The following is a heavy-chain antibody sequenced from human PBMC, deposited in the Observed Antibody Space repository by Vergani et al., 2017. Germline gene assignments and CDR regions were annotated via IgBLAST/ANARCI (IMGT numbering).Heavy chain of an antibody. J-gene: IGHJ2*01. CDR1: GFTFDDYA. CDR2: INWNSDSI. V-gene: IGHV3-9*01. CDR3: VKDIAASGNDWYFDL. D-gene: IGHD6-13*01. Sequence: EVQLLESGGGLVQPGRSLRLSCAASGFTFDDYAMHWVRQAPGKGLEWVSGINWNSDSIAYADSVKGRFTISRDNAKNSLYLQMNSLRAEDTALYYCVKDIAASGNDWYFDLWGRGTLVTVSS.